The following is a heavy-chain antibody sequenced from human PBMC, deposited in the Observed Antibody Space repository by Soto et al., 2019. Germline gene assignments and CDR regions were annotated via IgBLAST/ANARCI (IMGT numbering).Heavy chain of an antibody. D-gene: IGHD3-3*02. V-gene: IGHV4-39*01. CDR3: ARHLAGNRDY. CDR1: GGSISSSSYY. CDR2: IYYSGST. J-gene: IGHJ4*02. Sequence: SEPLSLTCTVSGGSISSSSYYWGWIRQPPGKGLEWIGSIYYSGSTYYNPSLKGRFTISRDNAKNTLYLQMNSLRAEDTAVYYCARHLAGNRDYWGQGTLVTVSS.